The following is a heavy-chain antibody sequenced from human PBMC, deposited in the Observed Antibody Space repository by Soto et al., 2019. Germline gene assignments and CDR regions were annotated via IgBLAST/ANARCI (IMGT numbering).Heavy chain of an antibody. V-gene: IGHV3-30-3*01. CDR2: TSYDGSNK. J-gene: IGHJ4*02. D-gene: IGHD2-15*01. Sequence: QVQLVESGGGAVQPGTSLRLSCAASGFDSSSYAMQWVRQAQGKGLEWVAGTSYDGSNKYYADSVKGRFTISRDNSKNTLYVQMHSLTAEDTAVYYCASSLRRYCSGGSCSPLDDWGQGTLVAVSS. CDR1: GFDSSSYA. CDR3: ASSLRRYCSGGSCSPLDD.